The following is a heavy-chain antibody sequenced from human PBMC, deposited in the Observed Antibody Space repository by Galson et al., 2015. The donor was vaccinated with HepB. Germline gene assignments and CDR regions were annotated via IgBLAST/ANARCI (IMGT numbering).Heavy chain of an antibody. CDR3: AKDTGDVNVDIVATSGSADTDY. V-gene: IGHV3-33*06. Sequence: SLRLSCAASGFTFSSYGMHWVRQAPGKGLEWVAVIWYDGSNKCYADSVKGRFTISRDNSKNTLYLQMNSLRAEDTAVYYCAKDTGDVNVDIVATSGSADTDYWGQGTLVTVFS. CDR2: IWYDGSNK. D-gene: IGHD5-12*01. J-gene: IGHJ4*02. CDR1: GFTFSSYG.